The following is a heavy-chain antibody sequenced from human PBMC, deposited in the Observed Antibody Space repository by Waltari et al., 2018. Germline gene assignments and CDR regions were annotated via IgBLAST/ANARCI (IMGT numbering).Heavy chain of an antibody. V-gene: IGHV1-2*02. J-gene: IGHJ4*02. D-gene: IGHD1-1*01. Sequence: QVQLVQSGAEVKMPGASVKVSCKASGYTFSHKHVHWVRQAPGQGLQWMGRIITNSGGTDYAQEFQGRVTMTRETSISTVYMELSSVRSDDTAVYYCVRENWYYDYWGQGTQVTVSS. CDR2: IITNSGGT. CDR3: VRENWYYDY. CDR1: GYTFSHKH.